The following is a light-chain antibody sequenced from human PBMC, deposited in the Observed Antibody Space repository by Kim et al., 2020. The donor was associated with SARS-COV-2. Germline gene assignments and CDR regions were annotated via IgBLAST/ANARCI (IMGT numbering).Light chain of an antibody. Sequence: EIVLTQSPATLSLSPWERATLSCRASQSVSRYLAWYQQKPGQAPRLLIYSASNRATGIPARFSGSGSGTDFTLTISSLEPEDFAVYYCQLRSNWPPWTFGQGTKVDIK. J-gene: IGKJ1*01. CDR1: QSVSRY. CDR3: QLRSNWPPWT. V-gene: IGKV3-11*01. CDR2: SAS.